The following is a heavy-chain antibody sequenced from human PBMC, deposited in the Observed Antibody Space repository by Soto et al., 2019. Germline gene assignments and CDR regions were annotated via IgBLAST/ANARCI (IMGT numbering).Heavy chain of an antibody. Sequence: PSETLSLTCTVSGGSISSAGYYWSWIRQHPGKGLEWIGSVYNSGSTYYIPSLKSRVTISVDTSKNQFSLELSSVTAADTAVYYCARGDYYDSSDYYHFDYWGQGTLVNVS. D-gene: IGHD3-22*01. CDR1: GGSISSAGYY. V-gene: IGHV4-31*03. J-gene: IGHJ4*02. CDR2: VYNSGST. CDR3: ARGDYYDSSDYYHFDY.